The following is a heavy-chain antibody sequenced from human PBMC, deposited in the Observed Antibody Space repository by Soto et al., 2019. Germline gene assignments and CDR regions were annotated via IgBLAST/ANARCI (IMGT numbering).Heavy chain of an antibody. J-gene: IGHJ5*02. CDR3: ARAPYCSGGSCYPSNWFDP. V-gene: IGHV1-2*04. D-gene: IGHD2-15*01. CDR1: GYTFTCYY. CDR2: INPNSGGT. Sequence: ASVKVSCKASGYTFTCYYMHWVRQAPGQGLEWMGWINPNSGGTNYAQKFQGWVTMTRDTSISTAYMELSRLRSDDTAVYYCARAPYCSGGSCYPSNWFDPWGQGTLVTVS.